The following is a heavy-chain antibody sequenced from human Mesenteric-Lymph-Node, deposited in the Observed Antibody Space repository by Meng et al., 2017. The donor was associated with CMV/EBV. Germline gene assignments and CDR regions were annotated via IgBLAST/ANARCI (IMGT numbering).Heavy chain of an antibody. CDR3: VKQRLQYGSNIYHGMDV. CDR1: GFRFRDYS. J-gene: IGHJ6*02. CDR2: IWYDGSNR. V-gene: IGHV3-33*03. D-gene: IGHD2-2*01. Sequence: GGSLRLSCAASGFRFRDYSIHWVRQAPGKGLDWVAVIWYDGSNRYYAESVKGRFTISRDNSNNILYLQMDSLRVEDTAVYYCVKQRLQYGSNIYHGMDVWGQGTTVTVSS.